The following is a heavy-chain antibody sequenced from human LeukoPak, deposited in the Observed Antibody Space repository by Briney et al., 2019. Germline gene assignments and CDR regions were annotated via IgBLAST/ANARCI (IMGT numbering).Heavy chain of an antibody. Sequence: PGGSLRLSCAASGFTFSSYWMTWIRQAPGKGLEWVANIKQDGSEKYYVDSVKGRFTISRDNAKNSLYLQMNSLRAEDTAVYYCAKSGSGSHRFDYWGQGTLVTVSS. CDR3: AKSGSGSHRFDY. CDR2: IKQDGSEK. D-gene: IGHD3-10*01. CDR1: GFTFSSYW. J-gene: IGHJ4*02. V-gene: IGHV3-7*03.